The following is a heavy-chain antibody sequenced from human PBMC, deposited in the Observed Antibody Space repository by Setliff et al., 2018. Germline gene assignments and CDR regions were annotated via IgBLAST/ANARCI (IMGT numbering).Heavy chain of an antibody. Sequence: GGSLRLSCVASGFDFSSYGMHWVRQAPGKGLEWVTLIRYDSSTRHYADSVKGRFSVSRDNSRNTLYLQMNSLRVEDTAVYYCVTSTIIIYYFDFWGQGTPVTVSS. V-gene: IGHV3-30*02. CDR2: IRYDSSTR. J-gene: IGHJ4*02. CDR3: VTSTIIIYYFDF. CDR1: GFDFSSYG. D-gene: IGHD3-10*01.